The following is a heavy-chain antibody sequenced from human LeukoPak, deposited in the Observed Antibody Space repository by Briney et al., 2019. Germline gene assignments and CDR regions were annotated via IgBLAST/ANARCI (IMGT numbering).Heavy chain of an antibody. Sequence: SETLSLTCTVSGGSIGGDYWSWIRQSAGKGLEWIGRIYKGGTTNYNPSFRSRVTMSVYTSKNHFSLTLTSVTAADTAVYYCAREESYLDAIGYSYFFDSWGQGSVVTVSS. D-gene: IGHD3-22*01. CDR3: AREESYLDAIGYSYFFDS. CDR1: GGSIGGDY. J-gene: IGHJ4*02. V-gene: IGHV4-4*07. CDR2: IYKGGTT.